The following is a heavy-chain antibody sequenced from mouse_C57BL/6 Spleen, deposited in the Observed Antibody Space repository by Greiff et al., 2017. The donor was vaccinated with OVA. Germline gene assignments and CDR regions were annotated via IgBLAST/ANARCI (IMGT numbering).Heavy chain of an antibody. D-gene: IGHD2-3*01. V-gene: IGHV1-72*01. CDR2: IDPNSGGT. CDR3: ARSMADGPWFAY. CDR1: GYTFTSYW. Sequence: VQLQQPGAELVKPGASVKLSCKASGYTFTSYWMHGVKQRPGRGLGWVGRIDPNSGGTKYNEKFKSKATLTVDKPSSTAYMQLSSLTSEDSAVYYCARSMADGPWFAYWGQGTLVTVSA. J-gene: IGHJ3*01.